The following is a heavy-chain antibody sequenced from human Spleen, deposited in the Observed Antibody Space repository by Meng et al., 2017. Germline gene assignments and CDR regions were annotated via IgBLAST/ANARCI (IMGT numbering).Heavy chain of an antibody. Sequence: QLQLQASGPGLVKPSETLSLTCTVSGGSISSSSYYWGWIRQPPGKGLEWIGSIYYSGSTYYNPSLKSRVTISVDTSKNQFSLKLSSVTAADTAVYYCWAVGANPFDAFDIWGQGTMVTVSS. CDR1: GGSISSSSYY. CDR2: IYYSGST. V-gene: IGHV4-39*07. J-gene: IGHJ3*02. CDR3: WAVGANPFDAFDI. D-gene: IGHD1-26*01.